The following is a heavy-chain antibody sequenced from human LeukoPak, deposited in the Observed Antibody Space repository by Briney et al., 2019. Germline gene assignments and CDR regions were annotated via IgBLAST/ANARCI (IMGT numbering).Heavy chain of an antibody. V-gene: IGHV3-30*02. CDR1: GFTFSSYG. CDR2: IRYDGSNK. Sequence: HPGGSLRLSCAASGFTFSSYGMHWVRQAPGKGLEWVAFIRYDGSNKYYADSVKGRFTISRDNSKNTLYLQMNSLRAEDTAVYYCAKDPATGYYYYYYMDVWGKGTTVTVSS. CDR3: AKDPATGYYYYYYMDV. J-gene: IGHJ6*03. D-gene: IGHD3-10*01.